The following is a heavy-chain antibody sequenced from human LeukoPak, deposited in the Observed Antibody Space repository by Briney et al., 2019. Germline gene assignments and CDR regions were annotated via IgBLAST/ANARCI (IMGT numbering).Heavy chain of an antibody. CDR1: GFTFSDYY. J-gene: IGHJ3*02. D-gene: IGHD6-19*01. V-gene: IGHV3-11*01. Sequence: GGSLRLSCAASGFTFSDYYMSWIRQAPGKGLEWVSYISSSGSTIYYADSVKGRFTISRDNAKNSLYLQMNSLRAEDTAVYYCARGERQWLVRTNAFDIWGQGTMVTVSS. CDR2: ISSSGSTI. CDR3: ARGERQWLVRTNAFDI.